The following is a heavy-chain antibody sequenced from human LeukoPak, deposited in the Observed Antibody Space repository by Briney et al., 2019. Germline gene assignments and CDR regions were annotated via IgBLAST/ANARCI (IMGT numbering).Heavy chain of an antibody. D-gene: IGHD6-19*01. CDR1: GGSFSGYY. Sequence: PSETLSLTCAVYGGSFSGYYWSWIRQPPGKGLEWIGEINHSGSTNYNPSLKSRVTISVDTSKNQFSLKLSSVTAAETAVYYCARRVAVAGYFNYWGQGTLVTVSS. CDR3: ARRVAVAGYFNY. CDR2: INHSGST. J-gene: IGHJ4*02. V-gene: IGHV4-34*01.